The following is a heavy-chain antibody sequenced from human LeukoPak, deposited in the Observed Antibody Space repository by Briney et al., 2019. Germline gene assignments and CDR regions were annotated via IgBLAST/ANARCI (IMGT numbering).Heavy chain of an antibody. Sequence: SETLSLACTVSGGSISSYYWSWIRQPPGKGLEWIGYIYYSGSTNYNPSLKSRVTISVDTSKNQFSLKLSSVTAADTAVYYCARVAGSSRITDWRQGTLVTVSS. V-gene: IGHV4-59*01. CDR1: GGSISSYY. CDR2: IYYSGST. J-gene: IGHJ4*02. D-gene: IGHD6-13*01. CDR3: ARVAGSSRITD.